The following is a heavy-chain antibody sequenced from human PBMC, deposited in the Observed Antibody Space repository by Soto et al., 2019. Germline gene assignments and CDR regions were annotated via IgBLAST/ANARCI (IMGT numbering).Heavy chain of an antibody. D-gene: IGHD3-10*01. CDR1: GYTFTGYY. V-gene: IGHV1-2*04. CDR3: ARGFGSFRWFGELLLDY. J-gene: IGHJ4*02. CDR2: INPNSGGT. Sequence: ASVKVSCKASGYTFTGYYMHWVRQAPGQGLEWMGWINPNSGGTNYAQKFQGWVTMTRDTSISTAYMELSRLRSDDTAVYYCARGFGSFRWFGELLLDYWGQGTLVTVSS.